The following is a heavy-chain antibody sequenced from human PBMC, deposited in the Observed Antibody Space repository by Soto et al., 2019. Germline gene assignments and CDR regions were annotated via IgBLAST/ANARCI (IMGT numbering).Heavy chain of an antibody. V-gene: IGHV3-9*01. Sequence: EVQLVESGGGLVQPGRSLRLSCAASGFTFDDYAMHWVRQAPGKGLEWVSGISWNSGSIGSADSVKGRFTISRDNAKNSLYLQMHSLRAEDTALYYCAKVGDLNHYYYYMDVWGKGTTVTVSS. CDR1: GFTFDDYA. CDR2: ISWNSGSI. CDR3: AKVGDLNHYYYYMDV. J-gene: IGHJ6*03.